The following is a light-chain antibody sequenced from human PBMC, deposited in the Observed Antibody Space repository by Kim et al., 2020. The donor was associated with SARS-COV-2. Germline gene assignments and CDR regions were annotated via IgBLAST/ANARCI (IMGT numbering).Light chain of an antibody. CDR1: KLGDKY. J-gene: IGLJ2*01. CDR3: QARDSSTVV. CDR2: QAS. V-gene: IGLV3-1*01. Sequence: SYELTQPPSVSVSPGQTASITCSGDKLGDKYACWYQQKPGQSPVMVIYQASKRPSGIPERFSGSNSGNTATLTIRGTQAIAEADYYCQARDSSTVVFGGG.